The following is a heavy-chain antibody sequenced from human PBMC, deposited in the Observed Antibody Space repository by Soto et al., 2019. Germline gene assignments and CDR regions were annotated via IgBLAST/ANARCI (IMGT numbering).Heavy chain of an antibody. CDR1: GGTFSSYA. CDR3: ARDIYYDSSGYSDY. CDR2: IIPIFGKA. J-gene: IGHJ4*02. V-gene: IGHV1-69*06. D-gene: IGHD3-22*01. Sequence: ASVKVSCKASGGTFSSYAITWVRQAPGQGLEWMGGIIPIFGKANYAQKFQARVTITADKSTSTAYMELRSLRSDDTAVYYCARDIYYDSSGYSDYWGQGTLVTVSS.